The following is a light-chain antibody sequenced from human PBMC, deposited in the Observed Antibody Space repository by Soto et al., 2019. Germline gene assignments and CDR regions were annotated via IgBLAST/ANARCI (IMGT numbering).Light chain of an antibody. Sequence: QSALTQPASVSGSPGQSITISCTGTSSDVGGYNYVSWYQQHPGKAPKLMIYDVSNRPSVVSNRFSGSKSRNTASLTISGLQAEDEADYYCSSYTSSSVVFGGGTKLTVL. V-gene: IGLV2-14*01. J-gene: IGLJ2*01. CDR1: SSDVGGYNY. CDR2: DVS. CDR3: SSYTSSSVV.